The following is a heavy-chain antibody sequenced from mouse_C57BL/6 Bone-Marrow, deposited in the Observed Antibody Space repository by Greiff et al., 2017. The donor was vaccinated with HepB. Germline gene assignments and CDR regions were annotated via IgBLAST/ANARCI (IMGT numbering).Heavy chain of an antibody. V-gene: IGHV7-1*01. CDR3: ARDGSPGRGGFAY. J-gene: IGHJ3*01. D-gene: IGHD3-1*01. CDR2: SRNKANDYTT. CDR1: GFTFSDFY. Sequence: EVKLMESGGGLVQSGRSLRLSCATSGFTFSDFYMEWVRQAPGKGLEWIAASRNKANDYTTEYSASVKGRFIVSRDTSQSILYLQMNALRAEDTAIYYCARDGSPGRGGFAYWGQGTLVTVSA.